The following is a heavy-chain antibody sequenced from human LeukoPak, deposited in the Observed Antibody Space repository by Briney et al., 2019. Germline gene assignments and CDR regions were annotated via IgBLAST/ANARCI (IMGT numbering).Heavy chain of an antibody. Sequence: GGSLRLSCAASGFTVSGKYMSWVRQAPGKGLEWISLIYSGGGTYYPDSVRGRFTISRDNSKNTLYLQMNSLRAEDTAVYYCARGTVYWFDPWGQGTLVTVSS. V-gene: IGHV3-53*01. CDR3: ARGTVYWFDP. CDR1: GFTVSGKY. D-gene: IGHD4-17*01. CDR2: IYSGGGT. J-gene: IGHJ5*02.